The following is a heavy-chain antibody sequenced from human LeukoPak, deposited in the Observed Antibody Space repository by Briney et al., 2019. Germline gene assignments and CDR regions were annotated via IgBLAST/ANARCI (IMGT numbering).Heavy chain of an antibody. CDR2: ISAYNGNT. J-gene: IGHJ4*02. D-gene: IGHD3-16*01. V-gene: IGHV1-18*01. CDR3: ARESRARGREFDY. CDR1: GYTFITYG. Sequence: ASVKVSCKASGYTFITYGISWVRLAPGQGLEWMGWISAYNGNTNYAQKFQGRVTMTTDTSTSTAYMELRSLRSDDTAVYYCARESRARGREFDYWGQGTLVTVSS.